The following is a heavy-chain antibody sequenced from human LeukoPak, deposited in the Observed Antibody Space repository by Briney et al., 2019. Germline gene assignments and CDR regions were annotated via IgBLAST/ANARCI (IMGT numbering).Heavy chain of an antibody. D-gene: IGHD3-22*01. J-gene: IGHJ4*02. Sequence: GGSLRLSCAASGFTFSSYWMSWVRQAPGKGLEWVANIKQDGSEKYYVDSVKGRFTISRDNAKSSLYLQMNSLRAEDTAVYYCARDGDSSGYYLYYFDYWGQGTLVTVSS. CDR3: ARDGDSSGYYLYYFDY. V-gene: IGHV3-7*03. CDR1: GFTFSSYW. CDR2: IKQDGSEK.